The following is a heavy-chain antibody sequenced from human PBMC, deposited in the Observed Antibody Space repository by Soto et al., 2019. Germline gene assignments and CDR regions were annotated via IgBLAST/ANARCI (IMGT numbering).Heavy chain of an antibody. CDR1: GYGFTSYG. J-gene: IGHJ5*02. CDR3: ARGLSGYSSSWYEDNWFDP. D-gene: IGHD6-13*01. CDR2: ISAYNGNT. Sequence: ASVNVYCKAAGYGFTSYGISWVRRAPGQGLEWMGWISAYNGNTNYAQKLQGRVTMTTDTSTSTAYMELRSLRSDDTAVYYCARGLSGYSSSWYEDNWFDPWGQGTLVTVSS. V-gene: IGHV1-18*01.